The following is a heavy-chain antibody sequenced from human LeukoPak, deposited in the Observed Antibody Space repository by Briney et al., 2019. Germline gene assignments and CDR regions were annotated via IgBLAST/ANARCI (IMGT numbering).Heavy chain of an antibody. V-gene: IGHV3-30*02. CDR1: GFTFSSYG. Sequence: GGSLRLTCAASGFTFSSYGMHWVRQAPGKGLEWVAFIRYDGSNKYYADSVKGRFTISRDNSKNTLYLQMNSLRAEDTAVYYCAKGVEQRYYYYYMDVWGKGTTVTVSS. J-gene: IGHJ6*03. D-gene: IGHD6-25*01. CDR3: AKGVEQRYYYYYMDV. CDR2: IRYDGSNK.